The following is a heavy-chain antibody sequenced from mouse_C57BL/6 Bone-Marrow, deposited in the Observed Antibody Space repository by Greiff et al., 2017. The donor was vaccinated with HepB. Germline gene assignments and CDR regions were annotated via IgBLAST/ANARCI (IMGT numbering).Heavy chain of an antibody. D-gene: IGHD1-1*01. Sequence: EVQLVESEGGLVQPGRSMKLTCTASGFTFSDYYMAWVRQVPEKGLESVANINYDGISTYYLDSLKSRFIISRDNEKNILYLQVSNLKSEDTATYYCARKHYGSSHFDYWGQGTTLTVSS. CDR3: ARKHYGSSHFDY. CDR1: GFTFSDYY. V-gene: IGHV5-16*01. J-gene: IGHJ2*01. CDR2: INYDGIST.